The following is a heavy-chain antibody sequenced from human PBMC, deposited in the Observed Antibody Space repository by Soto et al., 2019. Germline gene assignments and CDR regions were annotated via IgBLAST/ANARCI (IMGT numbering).Heavy chain of an antibody. J-gene: IGHJ6*02. Sequence: GGSLRLSCAASGFTFGSYAMHWFRQAPGKGLEWVAVISYDGSNKYYADSVKGRFTISRDNAKNTLYLQMNSLRAEDTAVYYCARDRLRRRYYYYGMDVWGQGTTVTVSS. CDR3: ARDRLRRRYYYYGMDV. CDR2: ISYDGSNK. CDR1: GFTFGSYA. V-gene: IGHV3-30-3*01. D-gene: IGHD4-17*01.